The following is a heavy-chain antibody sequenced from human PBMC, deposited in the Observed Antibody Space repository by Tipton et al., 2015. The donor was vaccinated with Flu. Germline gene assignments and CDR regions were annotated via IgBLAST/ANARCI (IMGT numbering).Heavy chain of an antibody. Sequence: SLRLSCTGSGFTFTDYDMSWVRQAPGKGLEWVSFVRSKEFGGIKESAAAVKGRFTISRDDSISVAFLQMASLETEDTSVYYCTRGRPVPGAKFFLDLWGQGPPGPVPP. CDR3: TRGRPVPGAKFFLDL. J-gene: IGHJ5*02. CDR1: GFTFTDYD. V-gene: IGHV3-49*04. CDR2: VRSKEFGGIK. D-gene: IGHD6-19*01.